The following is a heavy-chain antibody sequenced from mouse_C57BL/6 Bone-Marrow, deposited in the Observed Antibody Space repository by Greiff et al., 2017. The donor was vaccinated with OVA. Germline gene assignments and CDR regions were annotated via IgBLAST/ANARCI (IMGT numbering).Heavy chain of an antibody. CDR2: IYPGDGDT. D-gene: IGHD2-2*01. V-gene: IGHV1-82*01. J-gene: IGHJ3*02. CDR1: GYAFSSSW. Sequence: QVQLKESGPELVKPGASVKISCKASGYAFSSSWMNWVKQRPGKGLEWIGRIYPGDGDTNYNGKFKGKATLTADKSSSTAYMQLSSLTSDDSAVYFCARDAVKPSFGYWGQGTLVTVSA. CDR3: ARDAVKPSFGY.